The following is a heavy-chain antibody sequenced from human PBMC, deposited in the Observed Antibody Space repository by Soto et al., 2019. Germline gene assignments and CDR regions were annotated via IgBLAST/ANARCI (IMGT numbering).Heavy chain of an antibody. CDR2: IDPSDSYT. CDR1: GYSFTSYW. CDR3: ASVDTAMVKAADYYYYYGKDV. J-gene: IGHJ6*02. D-gene: IGHD5-18*01. V-gene: IGHV5-10-1*01. Sequence: GESLKISCKGSGYSFTSYWISWVRQMPGKGLEWMGRIDPSDSYTNYSPSFQGHVTISADKSISTAYLQWSSLKASDTAMYYCASVDTAMVKAADYYYYYGKDVWGQGTTVTVSS.